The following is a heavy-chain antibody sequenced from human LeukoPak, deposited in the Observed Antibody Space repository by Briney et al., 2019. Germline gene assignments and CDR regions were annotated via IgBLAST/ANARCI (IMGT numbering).Heavy chain of an antibody. J-gene: IGHJ4*02. Sequence: GGSLRLSCAASGVVFSRNAMHWVRQAPGKGLEWVAIISHDEKEKHYADSVKGRITISRDNSKNTLYLQMNSLRAEDTALYYCARDEDSYGYYFDYWGQGTLATVSS. CDR1: GVVFSRNA. CDR3: ARDEDSYGYYFDY. V-gene: IGHV3-30*01. D-gene: IGHD5-18*01. CDR2: ISHDEKEK.